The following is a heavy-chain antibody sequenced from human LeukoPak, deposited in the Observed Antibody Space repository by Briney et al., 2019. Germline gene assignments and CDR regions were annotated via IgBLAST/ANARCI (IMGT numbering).Heavy chain of an antibody. D-gene: IGHD6-13*01. CDR1: GYTFTSYG. J-gene: IGHJ2*01. CDR3: AREQGYSSTWGYFDL. V-gene: IGHV1-18*01. Sequence: ASVKVSCKASGYTFTSYGISWVRQAPGQGLEWMGWISAYNGNTNYAQKLQGRVTMTTDTSTSTAYMELRSLRSDDTAVYYCAREQGYSSTWGYFDLWGRGTLVTVSS. CDR2: ISAYNGNT.